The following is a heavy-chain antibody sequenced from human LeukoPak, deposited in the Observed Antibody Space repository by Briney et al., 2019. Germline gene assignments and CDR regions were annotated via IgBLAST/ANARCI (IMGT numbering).Heavy chain of an antibody. D-gene: IGHD2-15*01. CDR2: INPNSGGT. J-gene: IGHJ5*02. Sequence: ASVKVSCKASGYTFTGYYMHWVRQAPGQGLEWMGWINPNSGGTNYAQKFQGRVTMTRDTSISTAYMELSRLRSDDTAVYYCARVRYCSGGSCRDNWFDPWGQGTLVTVSS. CDR1: GYTFTGYY. V-gene: IGHV1-2*02. CDR3: ARVRYCSGGSCRDNWFDP.